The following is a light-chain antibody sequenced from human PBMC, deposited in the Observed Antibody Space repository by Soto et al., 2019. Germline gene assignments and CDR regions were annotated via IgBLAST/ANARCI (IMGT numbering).Light chain of an antibody. CDR1: QSVSTW. J-gene: IGKJ4*01. CDR3: QQYDRYPVT. Sequence: DSQMTQSPSTLAASVGDRVTITCRASQSVSTWLAWYQQKPGKAPKLLIYKASILQSGVPSRFSGSGSGTDFTLTISSLQPDDFATYYCQQYDRYPVTFGGGTKVEVK. CDR2: KAS. V-gene: IGKV1-5*03.